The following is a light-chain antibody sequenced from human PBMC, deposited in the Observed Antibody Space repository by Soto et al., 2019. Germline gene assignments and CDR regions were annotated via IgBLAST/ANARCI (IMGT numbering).Light chain of an antibody. CDR3: QAWDRGSAHV. CDR1: KLGDKY. Sequence: SYELTQPPSVSVSPGQTASITCSGDKLGDKYASWYQQKPGQGPVLVIYQDIKRPSGIPERFSGSNSGNTATLTISGTQAMDEADYYCQAWDRGSAHVFGTGTKLTVL. J-gene: IGLJ1*01. CDR2: QDI. V-gene: IGLV3-1*01.